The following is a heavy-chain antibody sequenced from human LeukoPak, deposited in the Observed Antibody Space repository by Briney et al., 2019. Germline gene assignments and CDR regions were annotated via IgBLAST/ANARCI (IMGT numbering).Heavy chain of an antibody. CDR3: ARQTEYYFDY. CDR1: GFTFSSYA. J-gene: IGHJ4*02. V-gene: IGHV3-30-3*01. D-gene: IGHD1-14*01. CDR2: ISYDGSNK. Sequence: GGSLRLSCAASGFTFSSYAMHWVRQAPGKGLEWVAVISYDGSNKYYADSVKGRFTISRDNSKNTLYLQMNSLRAEDTAVYYCARQTEYYFDYWGQGTLVTVSS.